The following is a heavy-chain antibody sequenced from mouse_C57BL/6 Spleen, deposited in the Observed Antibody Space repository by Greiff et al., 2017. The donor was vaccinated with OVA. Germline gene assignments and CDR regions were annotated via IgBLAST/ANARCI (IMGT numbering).Heavy chain of an antibody. D-gene: IGHD2-1*01. J-gene: IGHJ4*01. Sequence: VQLQQSGPELVKPGASVKISCKASGYTFTDSYMNWVKQSHGKSLEWIGDINPNNGGTSYNQKFKGKATLTVDKSSSTAYMELRSLTSEDSAVYYCARNYGNYDYAMDYWGQGTSVTVSS. CDR2: INPNNGGT. CDR1: GYTFTDSY. CDR3: ARNYGNYDYAMDY. V-gene: IGHV1-26*01.